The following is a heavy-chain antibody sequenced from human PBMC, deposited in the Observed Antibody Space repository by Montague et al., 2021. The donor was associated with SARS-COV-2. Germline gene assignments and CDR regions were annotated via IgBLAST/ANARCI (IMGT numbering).Heavy chain of an antibody. V-gene: IGHV3-7*01. CDR3: TNVVLVFGVDVGDF. Sequence: SLRLSCAASGFTFTSYCMSWVRQAPGKGLEWVSNVNKNGSYKYYLGSVRGRFTISRDNAKKSVYLQMDNLGAEDTAVYYCTNVVLVFGVDVGDFWGQGTLVIVSS. J-gene: IGHJ4*02. CDR2: VNKNGSYK. D-gene: IGHD3-10*01. CDR1: GFTFTSYC.